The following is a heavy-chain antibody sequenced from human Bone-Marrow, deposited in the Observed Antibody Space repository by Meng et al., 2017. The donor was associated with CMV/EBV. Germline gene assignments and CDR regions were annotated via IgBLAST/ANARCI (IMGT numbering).Heavy chain of an antibody. D-gene: IGHD3-10*01. CDR1: GYTFTNYD. V-gene: IGHV1-8*01. Sequence: ASVKVSCKASGYTFTNYDINWVRQATGQGLEWMGWMNPNSGDIGYAPKFQDRVTMTRHTSISTAYMELSSLRSEDTAVYYCARGLYSYDSGSYIGPLGGSFDIWGQGTVVTV. CDR3: ARGLYSYDSGSYIGPLGGSFDI. J-gene: IGHJ3*02. CDR2: MNPNSGDI.